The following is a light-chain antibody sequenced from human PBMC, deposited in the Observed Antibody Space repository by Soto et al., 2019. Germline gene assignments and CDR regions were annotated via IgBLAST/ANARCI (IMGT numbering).Light chain of an antibody. CDR3: QQYNNWPYT. CDR2: GAS. J-gene: IGKJ3*01. V-gene: IGKV3D-15*01. CDR1: QTVNSRH. Sequence: ESLLTQSPGTLSLSPGERATLSCRASQTVNSRHLNWYQHKPGQAPRLLIYGASTRATGIPARFSGSGSGTEFTLTISSLQSEDFAVYYCQQYNNWPYTFGPGTRVDIK.